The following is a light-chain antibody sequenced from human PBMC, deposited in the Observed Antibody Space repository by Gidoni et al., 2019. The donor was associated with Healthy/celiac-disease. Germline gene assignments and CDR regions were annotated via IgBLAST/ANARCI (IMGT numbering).Light chain of an antibody. CDR1: QDISNY. V-gene: IGKV1-33*01. CDR3: QQYDNVPRT. Sequence: QSPSSLSASVGDRVTITCQASQDISNYLNWYQQKPGKAPKLLIYDASNLETGVPSRFSGSGSGTDFTFTISSLQPEDIATYYCQQYDNVPRTFXQXTKVEIK. J-gene: IGKJ1*01. CDR2: DAS.